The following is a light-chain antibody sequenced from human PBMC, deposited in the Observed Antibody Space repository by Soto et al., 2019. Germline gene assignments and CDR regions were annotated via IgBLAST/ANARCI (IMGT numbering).Light chain of an antibody. Sequence: AIQMTQSPSSLSASVGDRVTITCRASQDIRNDLGWFQQKPGKAPRLLIYGASSLRSGVPSRFSGSGSGTDFTLTISSLQPEDFATYYCLQDYNHPFTFGQGTKLEIK. V-gene: IGKV1-6*01. CDR3: LQDYNHPFT. CDR1: QDIRND. CDR2: GAS. J-gene: IGKJ2*01.